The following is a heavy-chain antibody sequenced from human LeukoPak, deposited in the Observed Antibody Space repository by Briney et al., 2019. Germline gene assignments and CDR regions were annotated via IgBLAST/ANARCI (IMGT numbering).Heavy chain of an antibody. Sequence: GGSRRLSCAASGFTFSSYWMSWVRQAPGKGLEWVANIKEDGSEKNYVDSVKGRFTISRENAKNSLYLQMNSLRAEDTAVYYCARDRGYSTFDYWGQGTLVTVSS. CDR1: GFTFSSYW. V-gene: IGHV3-7*01. CDR2: IKEDGSEK. D-gene: IGHD4-23*01. CDR3: ARDRGYSTFDY. J-gene: IGHJ4*02.